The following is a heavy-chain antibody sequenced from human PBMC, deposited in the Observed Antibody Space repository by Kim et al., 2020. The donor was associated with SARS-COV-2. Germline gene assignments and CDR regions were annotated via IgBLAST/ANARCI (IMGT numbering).Heavy chain of an antibody. CDR1: GGSFSGYY. Sequence: SETLSLTCAVYGGSFSGYYWSWIRQPPGKGLEWIGEINHSGSTNYNPSLKSRVTISVDTSKNQFSLKLSSVTAADTTVYYCARGPDCSGGSCYSGADNKRLFDYWGQGTLVTVSS. CDR2: INHSGST. CDR3: ARGPDCSGGSCYSGADNKRLFDY. V-gene: IGHV4-34*01. J-gene: IGHJ4*02. D-gene: IGHD2-15*01.